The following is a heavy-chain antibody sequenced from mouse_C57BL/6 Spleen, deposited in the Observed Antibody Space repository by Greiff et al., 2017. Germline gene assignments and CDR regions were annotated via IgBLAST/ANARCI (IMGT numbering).Heavy chain of an antibody. CDR1: GYTFTSYW. J-gene: IGHJ4*01. CDR3: ARLVTTRNGYYYAMDY. CDR2: IYPGSGST. V-gene: IGHV1-55*01. Sequence: VQLQQPGAELVKPGASVKMSCKASGYTFTSYWIPWVKQRPGQGLEWIGDIYPGSGSTNYNEKFKSKATLTVDTSSSTAYMQLSSLTSEDSAVYDGARLVTTRNGYYYAMDYWGKGTSVTVSS. D-gene: IGHD2-2*01.